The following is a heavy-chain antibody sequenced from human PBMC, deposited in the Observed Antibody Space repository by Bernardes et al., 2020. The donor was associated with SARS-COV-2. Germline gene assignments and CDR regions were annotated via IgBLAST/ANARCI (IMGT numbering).Heavy chain of an antibody. Sequence: GGSLRLSCAASGFTFDAYAMHWVRQAPGKGLEWVSGISWNSGSIGYADSVKGRFTISRDNAKNSLYLQMNSLRAEDTALYYCANLPSVTTNAFDIWGQGTMVTVSS. D-gene: IGHD4-17*01. V-gene: IGHV3-9*01. CDR3: ANLPSVTTNAFDI. J-gene: IGHJ3*02. CDR2: ISWNSGSI. CDR1: GFTFDAYA.